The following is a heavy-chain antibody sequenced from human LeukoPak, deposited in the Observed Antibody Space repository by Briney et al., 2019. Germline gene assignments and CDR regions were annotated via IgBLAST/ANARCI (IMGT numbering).Heavy chain of an antibody. Sequence: SETLSLTCTVSGGSISSYYWSWIRQPPGKGLEWIGYIYYSGSTNYNPSLKSRVTISVDTSKNQFSLKLSSVTAADTAVYYCARLYYDSSGYYPNFSYYFDYWGQGTLVTVSS. V-gene: IGHV4-59*08. D-gene: IGHD3-22*01. CDR1: GGSISSYY. CDR3: ARLYYDSSGYYPNFSYYFDY. CDR2: IYYSGST. J-gene: IGHJ4*02.